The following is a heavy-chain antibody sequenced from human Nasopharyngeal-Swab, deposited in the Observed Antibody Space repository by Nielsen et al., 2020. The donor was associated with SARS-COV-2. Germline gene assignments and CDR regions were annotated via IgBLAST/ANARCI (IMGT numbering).Heavy chain of an antibody. Sequence: GGSLRLSCAASGFTFSRYWMHWVRQVPGKGLVWVSRIDTDGSTTDHADSVKGRFTIPRDNAKNTLYLQMNNLRAEDTALYYCARDVAGADSAWGQGTLVTVSS. CDR3: ARDVAGADSA. CDR1: GFTFSRYW. J-gene: IGHJ5*02. V-gene: IGHV3-74*01. D-gene: IGHD2-21*01. CDR2: IDTDGSTT.